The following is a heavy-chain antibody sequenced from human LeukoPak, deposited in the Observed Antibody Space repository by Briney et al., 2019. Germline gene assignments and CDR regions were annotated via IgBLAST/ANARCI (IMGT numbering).Heavy chain of an antibody. D-gene: IGHD4-17*01. Sequence: GGSLRLSCAASGFTFSSYAMHWVRQAPGKGLEWVAVISYDGSNKYYADSVKGRFTISRDNSKNTLYLQMNSLRAEDTAVYYCARGSVTTGNYWGQGTLVTVSS. CDR2: ISYDGSNK. V-gene: IGHV3-30-3*01. J-gene: IGHJ4*02. CDR1: GFTFSSYA. CDR3: ARGSVTTGNY.